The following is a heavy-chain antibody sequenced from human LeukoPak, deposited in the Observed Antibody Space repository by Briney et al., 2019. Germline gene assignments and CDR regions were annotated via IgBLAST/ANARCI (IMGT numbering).Heavy chain of an antibody. CDR3: ARDGQNLQDMGDDAFDI. CDR2: IKPRGRST. Sequence: GSVKGSCEASGYTFTSYYMHCVRQAPVDGLVWRGIIKPRGRSTSYAQKFQGRFTMTSDTSTSTVYMELSSLRSEDTAVYYCARDGQNLQDMGDDAFDIWGQGTMVTVSS. D-gene: IGHD3-16*01. V-gene: IGHV1-46*01. CDR1: GYTFTSYY. J-gene: IGHJ3*02.